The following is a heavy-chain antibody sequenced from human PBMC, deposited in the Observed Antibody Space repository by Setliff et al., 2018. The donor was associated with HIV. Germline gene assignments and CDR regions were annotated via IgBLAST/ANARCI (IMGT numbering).Heavy chain of an antibody. Sequence: SETLSLTCTVSGGSISSSSYYWGWIRQPPGKGLEWIGSIDYSGSTSYNPSLKSRVTVSVDTPENQFSLKLSSVTAADTAVYYCARQRGGRVTIFGVSGGWFDPWGQGTLVTVSS. CDR3: ARQRGGRVTIFGVSGGWFDP. CDR2: IDYSGST. V-gene: IGHV4-39*01. D-gene: IGHD3-3*01. J-gene: IGHJ5*02. CDR1: GGSISSSSYY.